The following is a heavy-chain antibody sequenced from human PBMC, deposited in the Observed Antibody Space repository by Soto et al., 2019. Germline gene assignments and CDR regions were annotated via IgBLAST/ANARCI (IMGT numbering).Heavy chain of an antibody. CDR3: VGGQYYFDY. CDR2: ISYDGSNT. J-gene: IGHJ4*02. D-gene: IGHD3-10*01. CDR1: GFPFTTYA. V-gene: IGHV3-30*03. Sequence: QVQLVESGGGVAQPGGSLRPSCAASGFPFTTYARHWVREGPGKGLEWVAVISYDGSNTYYADSVKGRFTISRDNSKNTLYLQMNSLRPEDTALYYCVGGQYYFDYRGQGTLVTVSS.